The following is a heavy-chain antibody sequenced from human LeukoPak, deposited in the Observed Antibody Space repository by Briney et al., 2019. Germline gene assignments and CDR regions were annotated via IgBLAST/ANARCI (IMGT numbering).Heavy chain of an antibody. CDR1: SGSISSSSYY. Sequence: TSETLSLTCTVSSGSISSSSYYWGWIRQPPGKGLEWIGTIYYSGSPYYNPSLKSRVSISVDTSKNQFSLKLSSVTAADTAVYYCARTYGSGSPYSWFDPWGQGTLVTVSS. D-gene: IGHD3-10*01. V-gene: IGHV4-39*07. J-gene: IGHJ5*02. CDR2: IYYSGSP. CDR3: ARTYGSGSPYSWFDP.